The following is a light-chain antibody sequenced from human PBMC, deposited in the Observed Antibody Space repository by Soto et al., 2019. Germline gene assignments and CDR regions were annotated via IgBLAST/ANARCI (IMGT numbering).Light chain of an antibody. CDR1: SSDVGSYNL. CDR3: CSYAGSSTYV. V-gene: IGLV2-23*01. J-gene: IGLJ1*01. CDR2: EGS. Sequence: QSVLTQPASVSGSPGQSITISCTGTSSDVGSYNLVSWYQQHPGKAPKLMIYEGSKRPSGVSNLFSGSKSGNTASLTISGLQADDEADYYCCSYAGSSTYVFGTGTKVTVL.